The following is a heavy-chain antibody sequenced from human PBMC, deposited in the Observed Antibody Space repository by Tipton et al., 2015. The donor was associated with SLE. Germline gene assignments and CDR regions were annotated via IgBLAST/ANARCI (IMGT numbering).Heavy chain of an antibody. CDR1: GFTFSSYG. Sequence: SLRLSCAASGFTFSSYGMHWVRQAPGKGLEWVAVIWYDGSNKYYADYVKGRFTISRDNSKNTLYLQMNSLRAEDTAVYYCARDWTSRGAFDIWGQGTMVTVSS. CDR3: ARDWTSRGAFDI. V-gene: IGHV3-33*01. D-gene: IGHD3/OR15-3a*01. J-gene: IGHJ3*02. CDR2: IWYDGSNK.